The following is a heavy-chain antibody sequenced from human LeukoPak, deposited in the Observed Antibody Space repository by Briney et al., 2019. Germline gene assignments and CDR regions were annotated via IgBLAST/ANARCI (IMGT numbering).Heavy chain of an antibody. D-gene: IGHD4-11*01. CDR1: GGSISSSSYY. Sequence: SETLSLTCTVSGGSISSSSYYWGWIRQPPGKGLEWIGSIYYSGSTYYNPSLKSRVTISVDTSKNQFSLKLSSVTAADTDVYYCASINPTIDYSLDYWGQGTLVTVSS. CDR3: ASINPTIDYSLDY. CDR2: IYYSGST. V-gene: IGHV4-39*01. J-gene: IGHJ4*02.